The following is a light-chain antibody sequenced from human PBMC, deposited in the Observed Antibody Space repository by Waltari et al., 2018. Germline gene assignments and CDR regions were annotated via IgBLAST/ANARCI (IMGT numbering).Light chain of an antibody. V-gene: IGKV4-1*01. CDR1: QSILYIPNNKNY. CDR3: QQFYSIPLA. CDR2: WAS. J-gene: IGKJ4*01. Sequence: DIVMTQSPDSLAVSLGERATMHCKSSQSILYIPNNKNYLAWYQHRPGQPPKVVVSWASTREPGVPDRVSGSGSGTDFTLTISSLQAEDVAVYYCQQFYSIPLAFGRGTRVEIK.